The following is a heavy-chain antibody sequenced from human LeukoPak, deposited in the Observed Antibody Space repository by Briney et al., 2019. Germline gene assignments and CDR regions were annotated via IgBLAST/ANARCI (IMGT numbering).Heavy chain of an antibody. J-gene: IGHJ6*03. Sequence: ASVKVSCKASGYTFTSYDINWVRQATGQGLEWMGWMNPNSGNTGYAQKFQGRVTVTRDTSISTAYMELSRLRSDDTAVYYCARADGTHYYYYYMDVWGKGTTVTISS. V-gene: IGHV1-8*01. CDR2: MNPNSGNT. D-gene: IGHD1-14*01. CDR1: GYTFTSYD. CDR3: ARADGTHYYYYYMDV.